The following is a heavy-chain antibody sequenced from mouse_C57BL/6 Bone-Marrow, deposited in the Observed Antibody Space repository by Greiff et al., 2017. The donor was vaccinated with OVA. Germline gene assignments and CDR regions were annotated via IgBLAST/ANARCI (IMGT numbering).Heavy chain of an antibody. J-gene: IGHJ4*01. V-gene: IGHV1-55*01. CDR2: IYPGSGST. CDR1: GYTFTSYW. Sequence: QVQLQQPGAELVKPGASVKMSCKASGYTFTSYWITWVKQRPGQGLEWIGDIYPGSGSTNYNEKFKSKATLTVDTSSSTAYMQLISLTSEDSAVYYCARGKRGCYYAMDYWGQGTSVTVSS. CDR3: ARGKRGCYYAMDY.